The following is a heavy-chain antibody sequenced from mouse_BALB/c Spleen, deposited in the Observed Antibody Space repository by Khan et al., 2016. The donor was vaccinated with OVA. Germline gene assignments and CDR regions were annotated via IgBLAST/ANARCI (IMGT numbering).Heavy chain of an antibody. CDR2: IAKKADGYST. V-gene: IGHV7-3*02. Sequence: EVQLVESGGGLVQPGGSLRLSCATSGFTFTDYYMTWVRQPPGEALEWLGFIAKKADGYSTEYSASVKGRFTISRDTSQNILYLQMTTLRAEDSATYYCARDQVGSYFDYWGQGTTLTGSS. CDR3: ARDQVGSYFDY. CDR1: GFTFTDYY. D-gene: IGHD4-1*02. J-gene: IGHJ2*01.